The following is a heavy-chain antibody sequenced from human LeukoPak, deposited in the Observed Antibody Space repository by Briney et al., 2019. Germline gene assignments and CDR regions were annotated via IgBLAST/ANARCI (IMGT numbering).Heavy chain of an antibody. CDR2: ISGSGGST. V-gene: IGHV3-23*01. CDR1: GFTFSSYA. D-gene: IGHD3-10*01. Sequence: PGGSLRLSCAASGFTFSSYAMSWVRQAPGKGLEWVSAISGSGGSTYYADSVKGRFTISRDNSKNTLYLQMNSLRAEDTAVYYCASITMVRGVIGDFDYWGQGTLVTVSS. J-gene: IGHJ4*02. CDR3: ASITMVRGVIGDFDY.